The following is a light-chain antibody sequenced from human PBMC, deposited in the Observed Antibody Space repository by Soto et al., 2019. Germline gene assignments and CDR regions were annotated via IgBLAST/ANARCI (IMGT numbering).Light chain of an antibody. V-gene: IGLV6-57*01. CDR2: EDN. CDR1: SGSIASNY. CDR3: QSYDATNQV. J-gene: IGLJ3*02. Sequence: NFMLTQPHSVSGSPGKTVIISCTRSSGSIASNYVQWYQQRPGSSPTTVIYEDNQRPSGVPDRFSGSIDSSSNSASLTISGLATEDEADYFCQSYDATNQVFGGGTTLTVL.